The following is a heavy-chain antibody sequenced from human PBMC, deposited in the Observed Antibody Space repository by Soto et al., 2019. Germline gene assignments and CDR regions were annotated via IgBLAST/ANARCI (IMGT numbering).Heavy chain of an antibody. CDR1: GFTVSSNY. V-gene: IGHV3-53*01. Sequence: HPGGSLRLSCAASGFTVSSNYMSWVRQAPGKGLEWVSVIYSGGSTYYADSVKGRFTISRDNSKNTLYLQMNSLRAEDTAVYYCASRRKQWLAGMDVWGQGTTVTVSS. D-gene: IGHD6-19*01. CDR2: IYSGGST. J-gene: IGHJ6*02. CDR3: ASRRKQWLAGMDV.